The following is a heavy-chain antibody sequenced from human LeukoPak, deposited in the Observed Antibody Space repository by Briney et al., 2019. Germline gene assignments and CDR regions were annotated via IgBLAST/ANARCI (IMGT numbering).Heavy chain of an antibody. CDR1: GFTFSSYG. Sequence: PGRSLRLSCAASGFTFSSYGMHWVRQAPGKGLEWVAVIWYDGSNKYYADSVKGRFTISRDNSKNTLYLQMNSLRAEDTAVYYCARDMKPAAGRGFDYWGQGTLVTVSS. V-gene: IGHV3-33*01. D-gene: IGHD6-13*01. CDR3: ARDMKPAAGRGFDY. CDR2: IWYDGSNK. J-gene: IGHJ4*02.